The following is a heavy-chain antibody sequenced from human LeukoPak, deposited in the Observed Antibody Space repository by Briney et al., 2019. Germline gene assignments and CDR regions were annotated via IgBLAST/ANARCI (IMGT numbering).Heavy chain of an antibody. CDR1: GFTFSSYG. D-gene: IGHD3-10*01. CDR3: AKVGLMVRGVNYMDV. J-gene: IGHJ6*03. CDR2: IRYDESNK. V-gene: IGHV3-30*02. Sequence: GGSLRLSCAASGFTFSSYGMHWVRQAPGKGLEWVAFIRYDESNKYFADSVKGRFTISRDNSMNTLYLKMNSLRAEDTAVYYCAKVGLMVRGVNYMDVWGKGTTVTVSS.